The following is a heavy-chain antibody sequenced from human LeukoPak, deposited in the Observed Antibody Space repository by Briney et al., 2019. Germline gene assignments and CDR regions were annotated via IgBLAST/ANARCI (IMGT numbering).Heavy chain of an antibody. D-gene: IGHD1-26*01. CDR3: ARGPQGKSGSPPYYFDY. CDR2: IGSSFSTT. V-gene: IGHV3-48*01. CDR1: GFTFSSYT. J-gene: IGHJ4*02. Sequence: PGGSLRLSCAASGFTFSSYTMNWVRQTPGKGLEWVSYIGSSFSTTYYADSVKGRFTISRDNSKNTLYLQMNNLRVEDTAVYYCARGPQGKSGSPPYYFDYWGQGTLVTVSS.